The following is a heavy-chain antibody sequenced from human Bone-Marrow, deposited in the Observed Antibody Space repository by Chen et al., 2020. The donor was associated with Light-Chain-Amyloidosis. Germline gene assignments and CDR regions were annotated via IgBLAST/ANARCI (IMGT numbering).Heavy chain of an antibody. CDR3: AKDFSSPYDSSGYPPTANWFDP. CDR2: ISYDGSNK. V-gene: IGHV3-30*18. CDR1: GCTFSSYG. J-gene: IGHJ5*02. D-gene: IGHD3-22*01. Sequence: QVQLVESGGGVVQPGRSLRLSCAASGCTFSSYGMHWVRQAPGKGLEWVAVISYDGSNKYYADSVKGRFTISRDNSKNTLYLQMNSLRAEDTAVYYCAKDFSSPYDSSGYPPTANWFDPWGQGTLVTVSS.